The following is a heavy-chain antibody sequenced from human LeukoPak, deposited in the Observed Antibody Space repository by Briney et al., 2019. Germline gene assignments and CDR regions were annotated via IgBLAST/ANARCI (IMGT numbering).Heavy chain of an antibody. V-gene: IGHV4-39*07. CDR3: AREQDIVVVPAAMGFDY. Sequence: SETLSLTCTVSGGSISSSSYYWGWIRQPPGKGLEWIGSIYYSGSTYYNPSLKSRVTISVDTSKNQFSLKLSSVTAADTAVYYCAREQDIVVVPAAMGFDYWGQGTLVTISS. D-gene: IGHD2-2*01. CDR2: IYYSGST. CDR1: GGSISSSSYY. J-gene: IGHJ4*02.